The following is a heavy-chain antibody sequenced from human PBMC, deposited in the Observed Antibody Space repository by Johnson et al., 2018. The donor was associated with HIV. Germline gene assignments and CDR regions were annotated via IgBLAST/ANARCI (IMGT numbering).Heavy chain of an antibody. CDR1: GFTFKNYA. D-gene: IGHD4-17*01. CDR2: ISYDGHIK. J-gene: IGHJ3*02. Sequence: QVQLVESGGGVVQPGRSLRLSCAASGFTFKNYAMHLVRQAPGERLEWVAVISYDGHIKYYADSVKGRFTISRVNSKSTLYLQINSLRAEDTAVYYCARVRSSGPWVNDAFDIWGQGTIVTVSS. CDR3: ARVRSSGPWVNDAFDI. V-gene: IGHV3-30*04.